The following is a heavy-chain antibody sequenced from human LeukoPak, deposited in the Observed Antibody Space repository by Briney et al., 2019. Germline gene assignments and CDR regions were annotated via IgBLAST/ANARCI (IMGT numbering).Heavy chain of an antibody. D-gene: IGHD3-10*01. CDR1: GGSISSYY. CDR2: IYYSGST. Sequence: SESLSLTCTVSGGSISSYYWSWIRQPPGKGLERIGFIYYSGSTNYNPSLMGRVNISIDTSKNQFSLKLSSVTAADMAVYYCARGPMVRGVIKLDYWGQGTLLTVSS. CDR3: ARGPMVRGVIKLDY. V-gene: IGHV4-59*01. J-gene: IGHJ4*02.